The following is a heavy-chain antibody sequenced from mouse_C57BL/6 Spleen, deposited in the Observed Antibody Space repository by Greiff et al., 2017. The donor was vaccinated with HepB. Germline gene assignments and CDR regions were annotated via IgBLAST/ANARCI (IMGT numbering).Heavy chain of an antibody. CDR3: AREAFITTVVAPYFDV. Sequence: VQLQQSGPELVKPGASVKISCKASGYTFTDYYMNWVKQSHGKSLEWIGDINPNNGGTSYNQKFKGKATLTVDKSSSTAYMELRSLTSEDSAVYYCAREAFITTVVAPYFDVWGTGTTVTVSS. J-gene: IGHJ1*03. D-gene: IGHD1-1*01. V-gene: IGHV1-26*01. CDR2: INPNNGGT. CDR1: GYTFTDYY.